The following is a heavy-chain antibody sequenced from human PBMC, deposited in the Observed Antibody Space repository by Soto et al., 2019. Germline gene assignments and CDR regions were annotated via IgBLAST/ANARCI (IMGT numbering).Heavy chain of an antibody. CDR3: ARLIGYCRNNDCSWTFDI. Sequence: PGESLKISCKTSGYSFISYWVAWVRQLPGKGLEWMGTFYPGDSTSTYSPSFQGQVTISVDKSISTAYLQLSSLKASDTAMYYCARLIGYCRNNDCSWTFDIWGQGTRVTVSS. J-gene: IGHJ3*02. V-gene: IGHV5-51*01. D-gene: IGHD2-15*01. CDR1: GYSFISYW. CDR2: FYPGDSTS.